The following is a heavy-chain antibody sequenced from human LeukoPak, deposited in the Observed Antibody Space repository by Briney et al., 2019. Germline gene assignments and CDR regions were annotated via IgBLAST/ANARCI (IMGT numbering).Heavy chain of an antibody. V-gene: IGHV5-51*01. J-gene: IGHJ3*02. CDR1: GYSFTSYW. D-gene: IGHD6-19*01. Sequence: GESLKISCKGSGYSFTSYWIAWVRQMPGKGLEWMGVIYPGDSDTRYSPSFQGQVTISADKSISTAYLQWSSLKASDTAMYYCANTVGSSEDAFDIWGQGTMVTVSS. CDR3: ANTVGSSEDAFDI. CDR2: IYPGDSDT.